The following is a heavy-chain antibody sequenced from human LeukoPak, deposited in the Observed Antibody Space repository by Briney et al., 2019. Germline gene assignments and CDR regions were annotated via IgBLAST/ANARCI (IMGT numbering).Heavy chain of an antibody. CDR1: GFTFSSYG. J-gene: IGHJ6*03. D-gene: IGHD1-1*01. CDR3: ARDPYNGAYSEGYYYYYMDV. Sequence: GGSLRLSCAASGFTFSSYGMHWVRQAPGKGLEWVAFIRYDGSNKYYVGSVKGRFTISRDNAQNSLYLQMNSLRVEDTAIYYCARDPYNGAYSEGYYYYYMDVWGKGTTVTVSS. CDR2: IRYDGSNK. V-gene: IGHV3-30*02.